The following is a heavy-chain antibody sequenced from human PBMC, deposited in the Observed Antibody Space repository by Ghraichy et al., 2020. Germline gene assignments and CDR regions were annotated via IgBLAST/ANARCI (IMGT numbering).Heavy chain of an antibody. CDR3: ARGPLWFGEFRS. Sequence: SETLSLTCAVYGGSFSGYYWSWIRQPPGKGLEWIGEINHSGSTNYNPSFKSRVTISVDTSKNQFSLKLSSVTAADTAVYYCARGPLWFGEFRSWGQGTLVTVSS. J-gene: IGHJ5*02. D-gene: IGHD3-10*01. CDR2: INHSGST. V-gene: IGHV4-34*01. CDR1: GGSFSGYY.